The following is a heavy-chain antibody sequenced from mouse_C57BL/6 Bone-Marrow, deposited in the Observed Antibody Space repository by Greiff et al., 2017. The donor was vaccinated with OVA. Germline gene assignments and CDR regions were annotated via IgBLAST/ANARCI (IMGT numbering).Heavy chain of an antibody. CDR1: GYTFTSYW. CDR3: AIYYGNYDY. Sequence: VQLQQPGAELVKPGASVKLSCKASGYTFTSYWMQWVKQRPGQGLEWIGEIDPSDSYTNYNQKFKGKATLTVDTSSSTAYMQLSSLTSEDSAVYYCAIYYGNYDYWGQGTTLTVSS. V-gene: IGHV1-50*01. D-gene: IGHD2-1*01. J-gene: IGHJ2*01. CDR2: IDPSDSYT.